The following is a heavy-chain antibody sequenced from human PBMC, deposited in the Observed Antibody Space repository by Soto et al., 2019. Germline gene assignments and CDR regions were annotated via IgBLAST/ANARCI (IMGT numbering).Heavy chain of an antibody. CDR2: TRDKPNSYTT. CDR1: GFTLSDYY. V-gene: IGHV3-72*01. J-gene: IGHJ6*02. CDR3: CRGGYRHYSAYYYYALDV. D-gene: IGHD4-4*01. Sequence: GGSLRLSCVASGFTLSDYYVDWVRQAPGKGLEWVGRTRDKPNSYTTEYAASVEGRFTISRDDSKNSLYLQLNILNTEDTAVYYCCRGGYRHYSAYYYYALDVWGQGTTVTVSS.